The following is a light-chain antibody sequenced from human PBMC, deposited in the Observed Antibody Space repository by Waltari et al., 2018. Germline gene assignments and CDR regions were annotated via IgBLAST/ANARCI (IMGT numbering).Light chain of an antibody. Sequence: SYQLHPDKAPKLIIYDVTKRPSGVSDRFSGSKSGNSAYLTISVLQAEDEAYYSCCSYVSTSVLFGGGTMLTVL. J-gene: IGLJ2*01. CDR2: DVT. CDR3: CSYVSTSVL. V-gene: IGLV2-11*03.